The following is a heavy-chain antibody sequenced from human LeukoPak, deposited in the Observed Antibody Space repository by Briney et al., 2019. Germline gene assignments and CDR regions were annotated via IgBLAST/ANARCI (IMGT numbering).Heavy chain of an antibody. Sequence: ASVKVSCKAAGYTLTTYGLSWVRQAPGQGLEWMGWISVYNGNTNYAQKFRGRVTMTTDTSTSTAYMELRSLRSDDTAVYYCARGVRDTMVINYWGQGTLVTVSS. D-gene: IGHD3-10*01. CDR2: ISVYNGNT. V-gene: IGHV1-18*01. CDR3: ARGVRDTMVINY. CDR1: GYTLTTYG. J-gene: IGHJ4*02.